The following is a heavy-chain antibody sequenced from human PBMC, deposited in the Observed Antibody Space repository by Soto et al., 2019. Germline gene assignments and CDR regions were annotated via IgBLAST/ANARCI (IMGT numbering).Heavy chain of an antibody. CDR2: INPSGGST. V-gene: IGHV1-46*01. D-gene: IGHD1-1*01. J-gene: IGHJ4*02. CDR3: ARRAETNGWNGFGADKYYFDF. CDR1: GYTFTSYY. Sequence: GASVKVSCKASGYTFTSYYMHWVRQAPGQGLEWMGIINPSGGSTSYAQKFQGRVTMTRDTSTSTVYMELSSLRPEDTAVYYCARRAETNGWNGFGADKYYFDFWGQGTLVTVSS.